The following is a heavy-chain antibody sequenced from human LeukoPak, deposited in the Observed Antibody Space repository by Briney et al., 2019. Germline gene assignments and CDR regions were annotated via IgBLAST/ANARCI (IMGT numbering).Heavy chain of an antibody. D-gene: IGHD6-19*01. CDR1: GFTFSTFG. J-gene: IGHJ4*02. CDR2: ISSDSVHI. V-gene: IGHV3-21*01. Sequence: GGSLRLSCAASGFTFSTFGMTWVRQAPGKGLEWVSSISSDSVHIYYADSVKGRFAISRDNAKNSVYLQMSSLRAEDTAVYYCTRDGSGSGDYWGQGTPVTVSS. CDR3: TRDGSGSGDY.